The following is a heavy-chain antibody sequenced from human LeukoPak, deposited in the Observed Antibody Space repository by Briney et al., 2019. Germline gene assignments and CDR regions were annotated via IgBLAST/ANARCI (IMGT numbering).Heavy chain of an antibody. V-gene: IGHV3-48*03. Sequence: GGALRLSCVASGVTFSDYEMNWVRQTPGKGLEWLSYICSSGDTLYYAASVRGRFTISGAHAKNSFYLQMNSLRAETPATYSVARGPTSFVPHWPLYVDYWGQGTRVSVSS. CDR2: ICSSGDTL. CDR1: GVTFSDYE. D-gene: IGHD3-16*01. J-gene: IGHJ4*02. CDR3: ARGPTSFVPHWPLYVDY.